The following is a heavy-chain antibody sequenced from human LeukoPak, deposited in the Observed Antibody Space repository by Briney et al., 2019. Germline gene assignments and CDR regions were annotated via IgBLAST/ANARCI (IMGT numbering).Heavy chain of an antibody. CDR1: GDSISSGDYY. CDR3: ARVTGYMIEDYFDY. V-gene: IGHV4-61*02. Sequence: PSETLSLTCTVSGDSISSGDYYWSWIRQPAGKGLEWIGRISSSGSTNYNPSLKSRVTISVDTSKNQFSLKLRSVTAADTAVYYYARVTGYMIEDYFDYWGQGILVTVSS. D-gene: IGHD3-9*01. J-gene: IGHJ4*02. CDR2: ISSSGST.